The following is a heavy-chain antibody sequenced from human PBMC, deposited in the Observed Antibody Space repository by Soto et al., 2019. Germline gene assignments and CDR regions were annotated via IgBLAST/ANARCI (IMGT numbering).Heavy chain of an antibody. J-gene: IGHJ6*02. CDR2: IYYSGST. CDR1: GGSVSSGSYY. Sequence: SETLSLTCTVSGGSVSSGSYYWSWIRQPPGKGLEWIGYIYYSGSTNYNPSLKSRVTISVDTSKNRFSLKLSSVTAADTAVYYCARGHYYSSGYYPYYYYYGMDVWGRVTTVTVSS. D-gene: IGHD3-22*01. CDR3: ARGHYYSSGYYPYYYYYGMDV. V-gene: IGHV4-61*01.